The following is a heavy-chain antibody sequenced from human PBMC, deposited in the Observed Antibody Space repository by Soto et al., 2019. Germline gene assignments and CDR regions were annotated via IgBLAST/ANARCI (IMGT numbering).Heavy chain of an antibody. J-gene: IGHJ5*02. V-gene: IGHV3-23*01. CDR2: ISVNGDST. CDR3: VPKLMPDNMIWFDP. CDR1: GFTFSNYA. Sequence: EVQLLESGGDLVQPGGSLRLSCAASGFTFSNYAMSWVRQAPGKGLEWVSAISVNGDSTFYADSVKGHFTISRDNSKNTLYLQMNSLRGEDTAVYYCVPKLMPDNMIWFDPWGQGTLVTVSS. D-gene: IGHD3-16*01.